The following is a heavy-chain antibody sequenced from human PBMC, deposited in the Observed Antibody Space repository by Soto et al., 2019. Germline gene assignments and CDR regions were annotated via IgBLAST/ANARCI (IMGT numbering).Heavy chain of an antibody. V-gene: IGHV1-18*01. CDR1: GYTLTSYD. J-gene: IGHJ4*02. CDR2: ISANNGNT. CDR3: ARGVRDGYNDY. D-gene: IGHD2-21*01. Sequence: QVQLVQSGVEVKKPGASVKVSCKASGYTLTSYDINWVRQAPGQGLEWMGWISANNGNTNYAQKFRGRVSMTTHASTSTAYMELRSLRSDDTAVYYCARGVRDGYNDYWGQGTLVTVSS.